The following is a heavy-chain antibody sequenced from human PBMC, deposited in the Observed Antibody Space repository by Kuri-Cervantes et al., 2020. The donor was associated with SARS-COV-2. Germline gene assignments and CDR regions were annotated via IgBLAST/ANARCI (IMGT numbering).Heavy chain of an antibody. J-gene: IGHJ4*02. CDR1: GYTFTSYY. CDR2: INPSGGST. D-gene: IGHD3-3*01. V-gene: IGHV1-46*01. Sequence: ASVKVSCKASGYTFTSYYMHWVRQAPGQGLEWMGIINPSGGSTSYAQKFQGRVTMTRDTSTSTVYMELSSLRSDDTAVYYCARDRIPGFLEWPIWGQGTLVTVSS. CDR3: ARDRIPGFLEWPI.